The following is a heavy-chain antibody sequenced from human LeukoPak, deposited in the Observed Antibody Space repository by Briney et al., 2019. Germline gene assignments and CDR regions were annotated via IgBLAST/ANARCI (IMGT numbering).Heavy chain of an antibody. CDR1: GGSINGYY. CDR2: SYFSGST. V-gene: IGHV4-59*08. D-gene: IGHD6-19*01. J-gene: IGHJ4*02. CDR3: ARHEAVAGSNFDY. Sequence: SETLSLTCTVSGGSINGYYWSWLRQPPGKGLEWIGYSYFSGSTNYNPSLKSRVTISIDTSKNQFSLKLSSVTAADTAVYYCARHEAVAGSNFDYWGQGTLVTVSS.